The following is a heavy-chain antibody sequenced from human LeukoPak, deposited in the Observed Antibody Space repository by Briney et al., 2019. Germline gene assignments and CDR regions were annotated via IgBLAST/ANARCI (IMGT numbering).Heavy chain of an antibody. CDR2: ISSSSSYI. D-gene: IGHD3-3*01. CDR3: ARLIITIFGVPRDAFDI. J-gene: IGHJ3*02. CDR1: GFTFSSYS. V-gene: IGHV3-21*01. Sequence: GGSLRLSCAASGFTFSSYSMNWVRQAPGKGLEWVSSISSSSSYIYYADSVKGRFTISRDNAKNSLYLQMNSLRAEDTAVYYCARLIITIFGVPRDAFDIWGQGTMVTVSS.